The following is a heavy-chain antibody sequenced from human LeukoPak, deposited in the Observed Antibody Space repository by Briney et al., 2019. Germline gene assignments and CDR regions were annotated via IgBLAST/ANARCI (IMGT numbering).Heavy chain of an antibody. CDR1: GYTFTGYY. J-gene: IGHJ4*02. CDR3: AGDILTGYYKGFDY. Sequence: ASVKVSCKASGYTFTGYYMHWVRQAPGQGLAWMGGINPNSGGTNYAQKFQGRFTMTRDTSISTAYMELSRLRSDDTAVYYCAGDILTGYYKGFDYWGQGTLVTVSS. D-gene: IGHD3-9*01. V-gene: IGHV1-2*02. CDR2: INPNSGGT.